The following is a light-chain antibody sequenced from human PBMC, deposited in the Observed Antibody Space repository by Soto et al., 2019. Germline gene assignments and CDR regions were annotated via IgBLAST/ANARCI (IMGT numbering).Light chain of an antibody. CDR2: DAS. CDR1: QSVSSY. CDR3: QQRSNWPSPS. V-gene: IGKV3-11*01. Sequence: EIVLTQSPATLSLSPGERATLSCRASQSVSSYLAWYQQKPGQAPRLLIYDASNRATGIPVRFSGSGSGTDLTVTISSLEPEDFAVYYCQQRSNWPSPSFGGGTKVEIK. J-gene: IGKJ4*01.